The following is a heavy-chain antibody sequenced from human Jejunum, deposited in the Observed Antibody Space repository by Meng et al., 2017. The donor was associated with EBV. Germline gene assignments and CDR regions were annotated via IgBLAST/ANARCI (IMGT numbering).Heavy chain of an antibody. D-gene: IGHD1-26*01. V-gene: IGHV3-23*01. CDR3: AKDVVGATDF. J-gene: IGHJ4*02. CDR2: LTDSGDNP. Sequence: EVQVLGSGGGLVQPGGSLRLSCGASGFTFSNYCMTWVRQAPGKGLEWIAYLTDSGDNPVYADSVKGRFTISRDNSKTTLYLQMNTLRAEDTAVYYCAKDVVGATDFWGQGTLVTVSS. CDR1: GFTFSNYC.